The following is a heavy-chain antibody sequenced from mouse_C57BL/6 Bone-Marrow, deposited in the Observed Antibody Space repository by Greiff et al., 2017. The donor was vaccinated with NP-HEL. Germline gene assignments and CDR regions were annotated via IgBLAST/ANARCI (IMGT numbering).Heavy chain of an antibody. CDR1: GYTFTGYW. J-gene: IGHJ1*03. CDR2: ILPGSGST. CDR3: ARCDPSYYYGSWYFDV. Sequence: QVQLQQSGAELMKPGASVKLSCKATGYTFTGYWIEWVKQRPGHGLEWIGEILPGSGSTNYNEKFKGKATFTADTSSNTAYMQLSSLTTEDSAIYYCARCDPSYYYGSWYFDVWGTGTTVTVSS. V-gene: IGHV1-9*01. D-gene: IGHD1-1*01.